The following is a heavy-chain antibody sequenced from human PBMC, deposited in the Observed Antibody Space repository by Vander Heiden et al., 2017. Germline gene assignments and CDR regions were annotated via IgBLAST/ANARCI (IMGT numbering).Heavy chain of an antibody. Sequence: QVQLVQSGAEVTKPGSSVKVSCKVSGGTLSSYAISWVRQAPGQGLEWMGGIIPIFGTANYAQKFQGRVTITADKSTSTAYMELSSLRSEDTAVYYWARIAYYGMDVWGQGTTVTVSS. D-gene: IGHD6-13*01. CDR2: IIPIFGTA. CDR1: GGTLSSYA. V-gene: IGHV1-69*06. J-gene: IGHJ6*02. CDR3: ARIAYYGMDV.